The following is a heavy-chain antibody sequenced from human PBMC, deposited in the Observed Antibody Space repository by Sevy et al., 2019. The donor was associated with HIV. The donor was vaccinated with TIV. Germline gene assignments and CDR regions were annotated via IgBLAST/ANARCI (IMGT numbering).Heavy chain of an antibody. J-gene: IGHJ4*02. V-gene: IGHV4-59*01. CDR1: GGSISSYY. D-gene: IGHD3-10*01. Sequence: SETLSLTCTVSGGSISSYYWSWIRQPPGKGLEWIGYIYYSGSTNYNPSLKSRVTISVDTSKNQFSLKLSSVTAADTDVYYCARDSDYGSGEFDYWGQGTLVTVSS. CDR2: IYYSGST. CDR3: ARDSDYGSGEFDY.